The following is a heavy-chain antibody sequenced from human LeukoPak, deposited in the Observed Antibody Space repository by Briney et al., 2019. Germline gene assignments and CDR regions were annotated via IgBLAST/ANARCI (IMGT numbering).Heavy chain of an antibody. Sequence: GASVKVSCKASGYTLTSHYMHWVRQAPGQGLEWMGLISPLGCATIYGQKFQGRVTMTSDTSTSTVYMELSSLRPADTAVYYCASGMQLRVGELFLDTRYDGFDLWGQGTMVTVSS. CDR3: ASGMQLRVGELFLDTRYDGFDL. CDR2: ISPLGCAT. J-gene: IGHJ3*01. D-gene: IGHD3-16*01. CDR1: GYTLTSHY. V-gene: IGHV1-46*01.